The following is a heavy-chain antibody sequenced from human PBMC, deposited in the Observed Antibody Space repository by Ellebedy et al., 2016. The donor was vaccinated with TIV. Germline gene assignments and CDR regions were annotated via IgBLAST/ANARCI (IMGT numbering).Heavy chain of an antibody. V-gene: IGHV3-64D*06. CDR3: VKDRCSSTTCYSWSEAGSLSY. J-gene: IGHJ4*02. D-gene: IGHD2-2*01. Sequence: GGSLRLSXSASGFTFSNYPMHWVRQAPGKGLEYVSSITSAGTTTYYADSVKGRFTISRDSSKNTLYLHLSSLRSEDTAVYYCVKDRCSSTTCYSWSEAGSLSYWGQGTLVTVSS. CDR2: ITSAGTTT. CDR1: GFTFSNYP.